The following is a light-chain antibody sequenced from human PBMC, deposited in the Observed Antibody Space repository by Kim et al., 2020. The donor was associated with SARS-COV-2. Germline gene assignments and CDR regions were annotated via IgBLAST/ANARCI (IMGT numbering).Light chain of an antibody. V-gene: IGLV2-14*01. CDR1: SSDVGGYNY. CDR2: DVS. CDR3: NSYTSSINV. J-gene: IGLJ6*01. Sequence: QSALTQPASASGSPGQSITISCTGTSSDVGGYNYVSWYQQHPGKAPKLMIYDVSKRPSGVSDRFSGSKSGNTASLTISGLQAEDEADYYCNSYTSSINVFGSGTQVTVL.